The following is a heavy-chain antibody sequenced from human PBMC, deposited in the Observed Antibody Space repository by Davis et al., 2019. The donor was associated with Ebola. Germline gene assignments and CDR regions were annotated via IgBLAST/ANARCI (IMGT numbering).Heavy chain of an antibody. Sequence: GESLKISCAASGFTFSSYSMNWVRQAPGKGLEWVSSISSSSSYIYYADSVKGRFTISRDNAKNSLYLQMNSLRAEDTAVYYCVRDADDSSLYYYGMDVWGQGTTVTVSS. CDR2: ISSSSSYI. J-gene: IGHJ6*02. V-gene: IGHV3-21*01. CDR3: VRDADDSSLYYYGMDV. D-gene: IGHD6-13*01. CDR1: GFTFSSYS.